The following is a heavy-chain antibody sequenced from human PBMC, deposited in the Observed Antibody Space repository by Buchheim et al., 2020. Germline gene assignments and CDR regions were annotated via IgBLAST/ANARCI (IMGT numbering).Heavy chain of an antibody. V-gene: IGHV3-30*04. Sequence: QVQLVESGGGVVQPGRSLRLSCAASGFTFSSYAMHWVRQAPGKGLEWVAVISSDGSNKYYADSVKGRFTISRDNSKNTLYLQMNSLRAEDTAVYYCARKGNKDGYYYYYGMDVWGQGTT. CDR3: ARKGNKDGYYYYYGMDV. D-gene: IGHD2/OR15-2a*01. CDR1: GFTFSSYA. J-gene: IGHJ6*02. CDR2: ISSDGSNK.